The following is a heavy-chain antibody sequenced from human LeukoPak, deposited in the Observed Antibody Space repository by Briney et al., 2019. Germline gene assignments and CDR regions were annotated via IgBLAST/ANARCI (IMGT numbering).Heavy chain of an antibody. D-gene: IGHD1-14*01. CDR3: AKTLQRLFLRPPFDY. J-gene: IGHJ4*02. CDR2: ISGSGGST. Sequence: GGSLRLSCAASGFTFSNAWMSWVRQAPGKGLEWVSAISGSGGSTYYADSVKGRFTISRDNSKNTLYLQMNSLRAEDTAVYYCAKTLQRLFLRPPFDYWGQGTLVTVSS. V-gene: IGHV3-23*01. CDR1: GFTFSNAW.